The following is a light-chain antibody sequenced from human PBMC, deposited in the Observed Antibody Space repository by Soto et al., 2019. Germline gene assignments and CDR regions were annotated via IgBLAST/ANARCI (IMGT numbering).Light chain of an antibody. V-gene: IGKV3-15*01. CDR1: QSVGIK. CDR2: GVS. J-gene: IGKJ5*01. Sequence: EIVMTQSPATLSVSPGERATLSCRASQSVGIKSVCYQQKPGQAPRILIHGVSTRASGISARFSGSGSGTEFTLTITHLQSEDFAIYYCQQYHNWPPLTFGQGTRLDIK. CDR3: QQYHNWPPLT.